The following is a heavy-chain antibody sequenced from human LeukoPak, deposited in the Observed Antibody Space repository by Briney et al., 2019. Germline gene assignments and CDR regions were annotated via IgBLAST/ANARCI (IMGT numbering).Heavy chain of an antibody. Sequence: PSETLSLTCTVSGGSISSYYWSWIRQPPGKGLEWIGYIYYSGSTNYNPSLKSRVTISVDTSKNQFSLKLSSVTAADTAVYYCARVHGAAAGDWGQGTLVTVSS. D-gene: IGHD6-13*01. J-gene: IGHJ4*02. CDR3: ARVHGAAAGD. CDR2: IYYSGST. V-gene: IGHV4-59*01. CDR1: GGSISSYY.